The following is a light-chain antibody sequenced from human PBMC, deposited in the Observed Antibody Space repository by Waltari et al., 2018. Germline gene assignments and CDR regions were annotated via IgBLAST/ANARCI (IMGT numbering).Light chain of an antibody. V-gene: IGKV1-5*03. J-gene: IGKJ4*01. CDR3: QQYNTYWVT. CDR1: ENINNF. CDR2: QAA. Sequence: DIQMTKSPVTLSASVGDRVTVTCKASENINNFLAWYQQKPGKAPKLLIYQAATLENGVPSRFSGSGSGTEFTLTISSLQPDDFATYYCQQYNTYWVTFGGGTKVEIK.